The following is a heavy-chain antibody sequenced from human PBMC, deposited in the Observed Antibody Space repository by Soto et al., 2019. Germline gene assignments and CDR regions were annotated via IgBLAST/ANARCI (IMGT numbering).Heavy chain of an antibody. CDR1: GFTFSIYG. Sequence: QVQLVESGGGVVQPGRSLRLSCAASGFTFSIYGMHWVRQAPGKGLEWVAVIRYDGSTKYYADSVKGRFTISRDNSKSTLYLQMNSLRAEDTAVYYCAKDRMGAGVRGYFDYWGQGTLVTVSS. CDR2: IRYDGSTK. CDR3: AKDRMGAGVRGYFDY. D-gene: IGHD3-10*01. J-gene: IGHJ4*02. V-gene: IGHV3-30*18.